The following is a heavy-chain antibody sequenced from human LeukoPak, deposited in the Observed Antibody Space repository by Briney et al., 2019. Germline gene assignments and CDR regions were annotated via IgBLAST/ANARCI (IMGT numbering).Heavy chain of an antibody. CDR2: INAGNGNT. V-gene: IGHV1-3*01. CDR3: AKGDAIGGLKIDY. Sequence: VASVKVSCKASGYTFTSYAMHWVRQAPGQRLEWMGWINAGNGNTKYSQKFQGRVSITRDTSASTAYMELSSLRAEDTAVYYCAKGDAIGGLKIDYWGQGTLVTVSS. CDR1: GYTFTSYA. D-gene: IGHD2-21*02. J-gene: IGHJ4*02.